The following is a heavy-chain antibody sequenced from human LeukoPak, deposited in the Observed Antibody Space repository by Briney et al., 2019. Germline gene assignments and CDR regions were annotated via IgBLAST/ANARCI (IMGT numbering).Heavy chain of an antibody. CDR2: IYYSGST. J-gene: IGHJ5*02. D-gene: IGHD3-3*01. Sequence: SETLSLTCTVSGGSISSGDHYWSWIRQPPGKGLEWIGYIYYSGSTYYNPSLKSRVTMSVDSSKNQFSLKLSSVTATDTAVYYCARHVLGVKSGHSDFWSGSYNTHRTSNSWFDPWGQGTLVTVSS. CDR3: ARHVLGVKSGHSDFWSGSYNTHRTSNSWFDP. V-gene: IGHV4-30-4*01. CDR1: GGSISSGDHY.